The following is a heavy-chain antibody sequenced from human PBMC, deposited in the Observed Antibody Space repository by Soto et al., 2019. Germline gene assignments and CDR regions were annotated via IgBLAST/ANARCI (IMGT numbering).Heavy chain of an antibody. CDR1: GGSISSGGYS. CDR3: PRDSGAGCLV. CDR2: TYHSGST. Sequence: QLQLQESGSGLVKPSQTLSLTCAVSGGSISSGGYSWSWIRQPPGKGLEWIGYTYHSGSTYYNPSLKXXVXIXXDWSKNQFSLMPCSVTAADAALYDWPRDSGAGCLVWGQGTLVTVSS. V-gene: IGHV4-30-2*01. D-gene: IGHD1-26*01. J-gene: IGHJ4*02.